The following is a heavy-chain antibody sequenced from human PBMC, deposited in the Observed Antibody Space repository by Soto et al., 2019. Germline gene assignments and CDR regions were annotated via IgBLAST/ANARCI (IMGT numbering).Heavy chain of an antibody. CDR3: ARLHGYCISSSCHGHYAMDV. V-gene: IGHV3-7*01. J-gene: IGHJ6*02. D-gene: IGHD2-2*01. CDR2: IKQDGSEK. Sequence: GGSLRLSCAASGFTFNTYWMSWVRQAPGKGLEWVANIKQDGSEKYYVGSVKGRFTISRDNAKNSLYLQMNSLRDEDTAVYYCARLHGYCISSSCHGHYAMDVWGQGTTVTVSS. CDR1: GFTFNTYW.